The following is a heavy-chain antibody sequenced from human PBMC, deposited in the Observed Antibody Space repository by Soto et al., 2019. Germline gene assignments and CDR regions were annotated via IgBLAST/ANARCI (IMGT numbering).Heavy chain of an antibody. Sequence: QVQLVESGGGVVQPGRSLRLSCAASGFTFSSYGMHWVRQAPGKGLEWVAVISYDGSNKYYADSVKGRFTISRDNSKNTLDLQMNSLRAEDTAVYYCAKEGHGGEVFLYYFDYWGQGTLVTVSS. V-gene: IGHV3-30*18. J-gene: IGHJ4*02. CDR2: ISYDGSNK. CDR1: GFTFSSYG. CDR3: AKEGHGGEVFLYYFDY. D-gene: IGHD3-10*01.